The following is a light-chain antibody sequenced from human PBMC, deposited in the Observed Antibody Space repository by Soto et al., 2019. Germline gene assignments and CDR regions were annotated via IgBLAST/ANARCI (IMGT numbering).Light chain of an antibody. CDR1: QSVAGTY. CDR3: QLYGSSPVT. Sequence: EIVLTQSPGTLSLSPGERATLSCRASQSVAGTYLAWYQQKPGQAPRLLIYRASSRATGIPDRFSGSGSGTDFTLTISRLEPEDFAVFYCQLYGSSPVTFGQGTRLEIK. J-gene: IGKJ5*01. V-gene: IGKV3-20*01. CDR2: RAS.